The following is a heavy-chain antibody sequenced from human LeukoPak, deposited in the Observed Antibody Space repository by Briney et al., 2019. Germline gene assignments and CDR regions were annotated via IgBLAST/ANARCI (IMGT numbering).Heavy chain of an antibody. D-gene: IGHD3-22*01. CDR2: IIPIFGTA. J-gene: IGHJ4*02. CDR3: ASNNYYDSSGYWYY. V-gene: IGHV1-69*13. Sequence: ASVKVYCKASGGTFSSYAISWVRQAPGQGLEWMGGIIPIFGTANYAQKFQGRVTITADESTSTAYMELSSLRSEDTAVYYCASNNYYDSSGYWYYWGQGTLVTVSS. CDR1: GGTFSSYA.